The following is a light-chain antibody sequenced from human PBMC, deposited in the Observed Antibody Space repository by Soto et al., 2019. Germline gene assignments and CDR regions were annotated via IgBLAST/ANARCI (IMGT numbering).Light chain of an antibody. CDR3: QQFGSSPTCT. CDR2: GAS. V-gene: IGKV3-15*01. J-gene: IGKJ1*01. Sequence: ERVMTQSPSTLSVSPGERATLSCRASQSVSSNLAWYQQKPGQAPRLLIYGASTRATGIPARFSGSGSGTEFTLTISSLQSEDFAVYYCQQFGSSPTCTFGQGTKVDIK. CDR1: QSVSSN.